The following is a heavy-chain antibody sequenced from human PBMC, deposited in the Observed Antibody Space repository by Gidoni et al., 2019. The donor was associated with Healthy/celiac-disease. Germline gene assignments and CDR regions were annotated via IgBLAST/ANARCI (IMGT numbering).Heavy chain of an antibody. CDR1: AYTSTSYR. V-gene: IGHV1-46*01. CDR3: AREWCYYDSSGYPNHAFDI. CDR2: INASGGRT. J-gene: IGHJ3*02. D-gene: IGHD3-22*01. Sequence: QVQLAQSGSEVKEPAASVKGACKASAYTSTSYRMHWVRQAPGPGLESMGIINASGGRTSYAQNVHCRVTMTRHSSTSTVYMEMSSLRHEDTAVYYCAREWCYYDSSGYPNHAFDIWGQGTMGTGAS.